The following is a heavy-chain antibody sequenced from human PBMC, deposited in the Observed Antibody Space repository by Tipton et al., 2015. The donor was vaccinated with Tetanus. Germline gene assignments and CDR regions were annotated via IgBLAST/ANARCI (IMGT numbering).Heavy chain of an antibody. J-gene: IGHJ3*02. CDR2: IIPIFGTA. CDR3: ARVSREGPELELDAFDI. V-gene: IGHV1-69*01. D-gene: IGHD1-7*01. CDR1: GGTFSSYA. Sequence: SGPEVKVSCKASGGTFSSYAISWVRQAPGQGLEWMGGIIPIFGTANYAQKFQGRVTITADESTSTAYTELSSLRSEDTAVYYCARVSREGPELELDAFDIWGQGTMVTVSS.